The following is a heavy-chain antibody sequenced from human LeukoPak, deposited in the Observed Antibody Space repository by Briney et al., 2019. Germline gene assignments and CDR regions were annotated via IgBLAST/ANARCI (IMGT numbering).Heavy chain of an antibody. D-gene: IGHD2-2*01. V-gene: IGHV4-31*03. CDR3: VGGVVPYDSRREYFQH. CDR2: IYYSGST. Sequence: SQTLSLTCTVSGDSTTTTGSYWSWIRQHPAKGLEWIGYIYYSGSTYYNPSLKSRVTITVDTSKNQFSLNLSSVTAADTAVYHCVGGVVPYDSRREYFQHWGQGTLVTVSS. CDR1: GDSTTTTGSY. J-gene: IGHJ1*01.